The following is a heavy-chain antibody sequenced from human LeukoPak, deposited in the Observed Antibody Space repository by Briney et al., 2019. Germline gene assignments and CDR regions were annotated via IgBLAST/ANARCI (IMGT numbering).Heavy chain of an antibody. V-gene: IGHV3-66*01. CDR1: EFTVSNDY. J-gene: IGHJ1*01. Sequence: GGSLRLSCAASEFTVSNDYMTWVRQAPGKGLEWVSVLYSGGTTFYADSVKSRFTISRDNSKNTLYLQMNSLRAEDTAVCYCASRTPGPWGQGTLVTVSS. CDR3: ASRTPGP. CDR2: LYSGGTT.